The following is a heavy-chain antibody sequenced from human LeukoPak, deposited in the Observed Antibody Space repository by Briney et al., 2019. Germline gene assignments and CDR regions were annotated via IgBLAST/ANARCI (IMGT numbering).Heavy chain of an antibody. Sequence: SETLSLTCTVSGGSISSYYWSWIRQPPGKGLEWIGYIYYSGSTNYHPPLKSRVTISVDTSKNQFSLKLSSVTAADTAVYYCARVKTRRDAFDIWGQGTMVTVSS. J-gene: IGHJ3*02. CDR1: GGSISSYY. D-gene: IGHD4-11*01. V-gene: IGHV4-59*01. CDR3: ARVKTRRDAFDI. CDR2: IYYSGST.